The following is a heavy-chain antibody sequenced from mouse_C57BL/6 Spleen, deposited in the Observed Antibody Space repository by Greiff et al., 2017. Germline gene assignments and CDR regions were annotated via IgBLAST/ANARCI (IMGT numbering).Heavy chain of an antibody. CDR2: IWRGGST. CDR3: AKKGDYYGSLDY. V-gene: IGHV2-5*01. J-gene: IGHJ4*01. CDR1: GFSLTSYG. D-gene: IGHD1-1*01. Sequence: VKLMESGPGLVQPSQSLSITCTVSGFSLTSYGVHWVRQSPGKGLEWLGVIWRGGSTDYNAAFMSRLSITKDNSKSQVFFKMNSLQADDTAIYYCAKKGDYYGSLDYWGQGTSVTVSS.